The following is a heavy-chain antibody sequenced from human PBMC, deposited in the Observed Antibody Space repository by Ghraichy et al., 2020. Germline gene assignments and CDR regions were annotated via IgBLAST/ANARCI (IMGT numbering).Heavy chain of an antibody. J-gene: IGHJ6*03. D-gene: IGHD5-12*01. CDR1: GDIVSSNSAA. Sequence: SQTLSLTCAISGDIVSSNSAAWNWIRQSPSRGLEWLGRTYFRSKWYNDYAVSVESRKTINVDTSKNQVSLQLYSVTPEDTAVYYCARSVTTKRGSYYYMDVWGKGTTVTVS. V-gene: IGHV6-1*01. CDR3: ARSVTTKRGSYYYMDV. CDR2: TYFRSKWYN.